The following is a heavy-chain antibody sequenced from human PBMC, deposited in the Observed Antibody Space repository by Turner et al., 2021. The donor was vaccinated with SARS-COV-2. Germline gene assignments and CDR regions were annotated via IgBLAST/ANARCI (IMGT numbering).Heavy chain of an antibody. CDR1: GFTFSDYA. CDR2: ISNGGDFT. Sequence: EVQLLESGGVLVQPGGSLRLSGAASGFTFSDYAMTWVRQAPGKGLEWVSIISNGGDFTYYADSAKGRFTISRDNSKNTLYLQMNSLRAEDTAVYFCAKGTTMVRRLTSYFDYWGRGILVTVSS. V-gene: IGHV3-23*01. D-gene: IGHD3-10*01. CDR3: AKGTTMVRRLTSYFDY. J-gene: IGHJ4*02.